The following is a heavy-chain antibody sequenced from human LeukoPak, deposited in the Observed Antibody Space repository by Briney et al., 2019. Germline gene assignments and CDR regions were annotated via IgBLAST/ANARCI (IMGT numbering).Heavy chain of an antibody. Sequence: SGGSLRLSCAASGFTFSDYYMSWIRQAPGKGLEWLSYINIGGTNTHYADSVKGRFTISRDNSKNTLYLQMNSLRAEDTAVYYCAEGYYYFDYWGQGTLVTVSS. J-gene: IGHJ4*02. D-gene: IGHD1-1*01. CDR1: GFTFSDYY. V-gene: IGHV3-11*03. CDR3: AEGYYYFDY. CDR2: INIGGTNT.